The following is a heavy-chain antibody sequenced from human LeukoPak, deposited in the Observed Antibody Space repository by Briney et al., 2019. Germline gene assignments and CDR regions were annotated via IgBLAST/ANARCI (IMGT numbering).Heavy chain of an antibody. J-gene: IGHJ4*02. Sequence: ASVKVSCKVSGYTLTELSMHWVRQAPGKGLEWMGGFDPEDGETIYAQKFQGRVTMTEDTSTDTAYMELSSLRAEDTAIYYCAKSRAPDTTLLFDYWGQGTLVTVSS. CDR1: GYTLTELS. CDR2: FDPEDGET. CDR3: AKSRAPDTTLLFDY. V-gene: IGHV1-24*01. D-gene: IGHD1-1*01.